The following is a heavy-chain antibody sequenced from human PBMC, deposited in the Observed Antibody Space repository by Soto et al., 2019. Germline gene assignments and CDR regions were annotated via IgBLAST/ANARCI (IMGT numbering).Heavy chain of an antibody. CDR2: ISSSSSTI. J-gene: IGHJ2*01. CDR3: ARALYSSSWLPNWYFDL. Sequence: EVQLVESGGGLVQPGGSLRLSCAASGFTFSSYSMNWVRQAPGKGLEWVSYISSSSSTIYYADSVKGRFTISRENAKNSLYLQMNSLRAEDTAVYYCARALYSSSWLPNWYFDLWGRGTLVTVSS. D-gene: IGHD6-13*01. CDR1: GFTFSSYS. V-gene: IGHV3-48*01.